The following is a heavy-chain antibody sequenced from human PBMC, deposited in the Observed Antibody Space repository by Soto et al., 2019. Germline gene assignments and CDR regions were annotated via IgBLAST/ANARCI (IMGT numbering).Heavy chain of an antibody. CDR1: GYTFTSYG. V-gene: IGHV1-18*04. D-gene: IGHD1-7*01. J-gene: IGHJ6*02. CDR3: AAPTGTTSRKNYYYGMDV. Sequence: QVQLVQSGAEVKKPGASVKVSCKASGYTFTSYGISWVRQAPGQGLEWMGWISAYNGNTNYAQKLQGRVTMTTDTHTSTAYMELRSLRADDTAVYYCAAPTGTTSRKNYYYGMDVWGQGTTVTVSS. CDR2: ISAYNGNT.